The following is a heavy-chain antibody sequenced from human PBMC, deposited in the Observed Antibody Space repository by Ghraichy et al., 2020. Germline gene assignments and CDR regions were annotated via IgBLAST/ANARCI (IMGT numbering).Heavy chain of an antibody. D-gene: IGHD6-13*01. J-gene: IGHJ4*02. CDR2: ISYDGSNK. CDR1: GFTFSSYG. CDR3: AKALYSSSWYGNYFDY. V-gene: IGHV3-30*18. Sequence: GGSLRLSCAASGFTFSSYGMHWVRQAPGKGLEWVAVISYDGSNKYYADSVKGRFTISRDNSKNTLYLQMNSLRAEDTAVYYCAKALYSSSWYGNYFDYWGQGTLVTVSS.